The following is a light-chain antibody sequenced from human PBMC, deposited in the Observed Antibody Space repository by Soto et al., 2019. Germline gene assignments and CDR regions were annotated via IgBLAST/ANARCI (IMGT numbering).Light chain of an antibody. J-gene: IGKJ1*01. CDR1: QSVSNTY. CDR2: GAS. CDR3: QQRET. V-gene: IGKV3-20*01. Sequence: EIVLTQSPGTLSLSPGERATVSCKASQSVSNTYLAWYQHKPGQAPRLLIYGASSRATGIPDRFSGSGSGTYFTLTISRLDPEDFAVYYCQQRETFGQGTKVEIK.